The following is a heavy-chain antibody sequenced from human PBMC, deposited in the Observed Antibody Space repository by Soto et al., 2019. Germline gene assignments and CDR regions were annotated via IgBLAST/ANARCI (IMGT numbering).Heavy chain of an antibody. D-gene: IGHD1-1*01. CDR3: ARATGTLRSRNCDY. CDR1: GGSISTVGHY. J-gene: IGHJ4*02. Sequence: SETLSLTCSVSGGSISTVGHYWTWIRQPPGKGLEWIGSIYHTGSTYYSKSLRSRLTMSVDTSKNQFSLRLSYVTAADTAVYYCARATGTLRSRNCDYWGQGSLVTVS. CDR2: IYHTGST. V-gene: IGHV4-31*03.